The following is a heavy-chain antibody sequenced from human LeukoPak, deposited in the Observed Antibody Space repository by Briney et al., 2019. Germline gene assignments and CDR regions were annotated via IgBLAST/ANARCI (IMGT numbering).Heavy chain of an antibody. D-gene: IGHD1-26*01. Sequence: PVRSLRLSCTASGFTFGDYAMSWVRQAPGKGLEWVGFIRSKAYGGTTEYAASVKGRFTISRDDSKSIAYLQMNSLKTEDTAVYYCTRDQEVGDPSPLHWGQGTLVTVSS. CDR3: TRDQEVGDPSPLH. V-gene: IGHV3-49*04. CDR2: IRSKAYGGTT. CDR1: GFTFGDYA. J-gene: IGHJ1*01.